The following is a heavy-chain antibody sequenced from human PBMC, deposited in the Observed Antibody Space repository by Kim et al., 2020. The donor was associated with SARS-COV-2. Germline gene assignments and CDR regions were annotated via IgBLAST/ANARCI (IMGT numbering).Heavy chain of an antibody. Sequence: SETLSLTCTVSGGSITGSYWSWVRQPPGKGLEWIGHIYDSGTTEYNPSLKSRAIISDDTSKNQFSLKLTSVTPADTAVYFCSRDGSGSGRYGWFDPWGQG. CDR2: IYDSGTT. V-gene: IGHV4-59*01. D-gene: IGHD3-10*01. CDR3: SRDGSGSGRYGWFDP. CDR1: GGSITGSY. J-gene: IGHJ5*02.